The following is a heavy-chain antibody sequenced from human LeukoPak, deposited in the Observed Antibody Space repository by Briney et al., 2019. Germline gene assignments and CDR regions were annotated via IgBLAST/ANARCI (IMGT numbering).Heavy chain of an antibody. CDR2: ITGSSSYT. D-gene: IGHD3-10*01. Sequence: VGSPRLSCAASGFTFSDYYMAWIRQAPGKGLEWVSYITGSSSYTNYPASMKGRFTISRDNAKNSLYLQMNSLRAEDTGVYYCARVRGYYGSGDYWGQGTLVTVSS. J-gene: IGHJ4*02. V-gene: IGHV3-11*05. CDR3: ARVRGYYGSGDY. CDR1: GFTFSDYY.